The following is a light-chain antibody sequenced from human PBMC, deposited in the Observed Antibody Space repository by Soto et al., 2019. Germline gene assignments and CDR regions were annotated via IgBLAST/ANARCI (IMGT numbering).Light chain of an antibody. V-gene: IGKV3-20*01. J-gene: IGKJ4*01. CDR1: ETISTN. CDR3: QQYGSSPLT. CDR2: RAS. Sequence: EIVLTQSPATLSVSPGERATLSCRATETISTNLAWYQQKPGQAPKVLIYRASSRATGIPDRFSGSGSGTDFTLTISRLEPEDFAVYYCQQYGSSPLTFGGGTKVDI.